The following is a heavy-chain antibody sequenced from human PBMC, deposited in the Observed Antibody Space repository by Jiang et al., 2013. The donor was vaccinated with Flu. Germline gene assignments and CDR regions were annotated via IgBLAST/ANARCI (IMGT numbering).Heavy chain of an antibody. Sequence: LLKPSETLSLTCTVSGGSLSSYYWSWIRQPPGKGLEWIGYMFYSGRTTYNPSFKSRVNISLDTSQNQVSLKLSSVTAADTAVYYCAGTLDFYDASGYQFDRWGQGTLVTVSS. CDR3: AGTLDFYDASGYQFDR. CDR1: GGSLSSYY. CDR2: MFYSGRT. J-gene: IGHJ4*02. V-gene: IGHV4-59*01. D-gene: IGHD3-22*01.